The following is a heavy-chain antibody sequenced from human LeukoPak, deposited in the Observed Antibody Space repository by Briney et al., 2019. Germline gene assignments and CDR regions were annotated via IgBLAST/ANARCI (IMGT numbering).Heavy chain of an antibody. V-gene: IGHV3-21*01. CDR3: AREPAGDGVYYYGMDV. D-gene: IGHD3-10*01. CDR2: ISSSSSYI. Sequence: GGSLRLSCAASGFTFSSYSMNWVRQARGKGLEGVSSISSSSSYIYYADSVKGRFTISRDNAKNSLYLQMNSLRAEDTAVYYCAREPAGDGVYYYGMDVWGKGTTVTVSS. CDR1: GFTFSSYS. J-gene: IGHJ6*04.